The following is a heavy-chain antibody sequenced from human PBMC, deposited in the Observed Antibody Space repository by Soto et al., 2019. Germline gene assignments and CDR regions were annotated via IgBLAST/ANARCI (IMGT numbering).Heavy chain of an antibody. CDR3: AREPRVVTAATYYFGY. CDR2: IFHSGST. V-gene: IGHV4-4*02. Sequence: ESLSLTCALACASISGSNWVRWVLQRPGKGLEWIGEIFHSGSTNYNPSLKSRVTISVDKSKHQFSLKLTSVTAADTAVYYCAREPRVVTAATYYFGYWGQGTMV. CDR1: CASISGSNW. D-gene: IGHD2-2*01. J-gene: IGHJ4*02.